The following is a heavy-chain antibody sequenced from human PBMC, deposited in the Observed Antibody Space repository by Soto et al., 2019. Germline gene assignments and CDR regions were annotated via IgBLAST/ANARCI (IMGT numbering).Heavy chain of an antibody. CDR1: CYTFTIYG. V-gene: IGHV1-18*01. Sequence: GASLNVSFKAACYTFTIYGVSWLRQSPVQWLEWMGCISAYNVNTNYAQKLQGRVTMTTDTSTSAAYMDLRSLRSDDTALYYCANYGMEVCGKRLTVNVS. CDR2: ISAYNVNT. CDR3: ANYGMEV. J-gene: IGHJ6*04.